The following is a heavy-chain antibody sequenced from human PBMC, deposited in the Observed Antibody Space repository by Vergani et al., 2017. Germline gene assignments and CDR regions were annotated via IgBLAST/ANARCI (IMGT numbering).Heavy chain of an antibody. CDR3: ARKKYYESKDYYQVEPFDY. Sequence: EVQLKESGGGLVKPGGSLRVSCAASGFSLSTYSINWVRQAPGKGLEWVSSISGRSNYIYYADSLKGRFTISRDNSKNSVYLQMNSLRAEDTAIYYCARKKYYESKDYYQVEPFDYWGQGTLVTVSS. V-gene: IGHV3-21*06. D-gene: IGHD3-16*01. J-gene: IGHJ4*02. CDR1: GFSLSTYS. CDR2: ISGRSNYI.